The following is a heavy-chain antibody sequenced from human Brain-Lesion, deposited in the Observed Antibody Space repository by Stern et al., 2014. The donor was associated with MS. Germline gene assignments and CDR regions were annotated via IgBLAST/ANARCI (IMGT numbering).Heavy chain of an antibody. D-gene: IGHD3-22*01. Sequence: MQLVESGPGLVKPSETLSLTCTVSYDSISSYYWTWLRQPPGKGLAWIWYINYRRNPNYNPALKSRVTISVDTSKNQFSLKLTSVTAADTAVYYCARAFSDYHDSTPGYWGQGTLVTVSS. J-gene: IGHJ4*02. CDR3: ARAFSDYHDSTPGY. CDR1: YDSISSYY. V-gene: IGHV4-59*01. CDR2: INYRRNP.